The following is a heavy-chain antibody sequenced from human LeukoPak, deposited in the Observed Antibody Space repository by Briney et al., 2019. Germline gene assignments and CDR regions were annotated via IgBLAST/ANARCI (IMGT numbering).Heavy chain of an antibody. CDR1: GYTFTSYD. Sequence: GASVKVSCKASGYTFTSYDINWVRQATGQGVEWMGWMNPNSGNTGYAQKFQGRVTMTRNTSISTAYMELSSLRSEDTAVYYCAGKGARYPLLYWFDPWGRGTLVTVSS. J-gene: IGHJ5*02. V-gene: IGHV1-8*01. CDR2: MNPNSGNT. CDR3: AGKGARYPLLYWFDP. D-gene: IGHD2-2*01.